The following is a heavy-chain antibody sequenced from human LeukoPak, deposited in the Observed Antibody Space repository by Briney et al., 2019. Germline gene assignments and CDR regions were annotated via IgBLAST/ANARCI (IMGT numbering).Heavy chain of an antibody. CDR1: GFTFSSYN. Sequence: GGSLRLSCAASGFTFSSYNMSWVRQAPGKGLEWVSGISDSGGSTYYADSLGGRFTISRDNSKDMLYLQMNSLKVEDTATYYCGKEGGAWGQGTKVTVSS. CDR2: ISDSGGST. CDR3: GKEGGA. D-gene: IGHD3-16*01. V-gene: IGHV3-23*01. J-gene: IGHJ5*02.